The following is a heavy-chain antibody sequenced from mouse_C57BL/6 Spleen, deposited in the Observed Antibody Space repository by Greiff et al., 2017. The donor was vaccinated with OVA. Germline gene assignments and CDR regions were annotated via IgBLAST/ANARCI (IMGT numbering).Heavy chain of an antibody. D-gene: IGHD1-1*01. CDR2: ISSGSSTI. Sequence: EVQRVESGGGLVKPGGSLKLSCAASGFTFSDYGMHWVRQAPEKGLEWVAYISSGSSTIYYADTVKGRFTISRDNAKNTLFLQMTSLRSEDTAMYYCARRRGGSRDYYAMDYWGQGTSVTVSS. V-gene: IGHV5-17*01. J-gene: IGHJ4*01. CDR1: GFTFSDYG. CDR3: ARRRGGSRDYYAMDY.